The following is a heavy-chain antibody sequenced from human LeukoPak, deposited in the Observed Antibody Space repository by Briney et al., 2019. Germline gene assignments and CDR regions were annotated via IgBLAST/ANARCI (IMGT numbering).Heavy chain of an antibody. CDR1: GGSISGYY. CDR3: ARGGFYSAY. V-gene: IGHV4-59*01. D-gene: IGHD2-21*01. Sequence: PSETLSLTCTVSGGSISGYYWSWFRQPPGKGLEWIGYIYYSGTTNYNPSLKSRVTISVDTSNNQFSLKLTFVTAADTALYYCARGGFYSAYWGQGTLVTVSS. CDR2: IYYSGTT. J-gene: IGHJ4*02.